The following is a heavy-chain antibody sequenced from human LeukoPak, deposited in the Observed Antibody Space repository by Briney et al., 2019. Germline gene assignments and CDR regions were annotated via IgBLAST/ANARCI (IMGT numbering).Heavy chain of an antibody. Sequence: PGGSLRLSCAASGFTFSSYSMNWVRQAPGKGLEWVSSISSSSSYIYYADSVKGRFTISRDNAKNSLYLQMNSLRAEDTAVYYCARVDEVYALLGYYMDVWGKGTTVTVSS. V-gene: IGHV3-21*01. D-gene: IGHD2-8*01. CDR1: GFTFSSYS. J-gene: IGHJ6*03. CDR3: ARVDEVYALLGYYMDV. CDR2: ISSSSSYI.